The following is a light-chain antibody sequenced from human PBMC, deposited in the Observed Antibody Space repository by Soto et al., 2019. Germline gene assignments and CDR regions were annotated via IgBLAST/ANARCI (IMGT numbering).Light chain of an antibody. V-gene: IGKV1-39*01. J-gene: IGKJ1*01. CDR1: QSISNF. CDR3: QQSYRNPRT. CDR2: AAS. Sequence: EIQMTQSPSFLSASAGDRVTIFCRASQSISNFLHWYQQKPGKAPKLLIYAASKLESGVPPRFGGSGSGTDFTLTISSLQPEDFATYYCQQSYRNPRTFGLGTKV.